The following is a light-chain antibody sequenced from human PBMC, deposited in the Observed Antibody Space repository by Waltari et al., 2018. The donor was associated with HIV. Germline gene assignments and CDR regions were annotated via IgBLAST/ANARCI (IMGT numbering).Light chain of an antibody. Sequence: SYELTQPPAVSVSPGQTARITCSGDALPNQYAYWYQQRPGQAPVLVIYKGRKTPQGLPEPLSGSSSRKTATLTISAVQADDEADYYCQSADNSGTYWRFGGGTKLTVL. J-gene: IGLJ3*02. CDR1: ALPNQY. CDR3: QSADNSGTYWR. CDR2: KGR. V-gene: IGLV3-25*03.